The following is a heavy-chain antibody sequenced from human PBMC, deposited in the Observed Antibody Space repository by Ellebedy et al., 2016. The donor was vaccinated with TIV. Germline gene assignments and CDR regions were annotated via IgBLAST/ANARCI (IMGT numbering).Heavy chain of an antibody. J-gene: IGHJ4*02. D-gene: IGHD6-6*01. V-gene: IGHV3-33*01. CDR1: GFTFSNHG. Sequence: GGSLRLSCAASGFTFSNHGMYWVRQAPGKGLEWVAVIWYDGSKKYYGDSVKGRFTISRDNSKNMLYLQMSSLRAEDTAIYYCVRDIGARRGDYWGQGTLVTVSS. CDR3: VRDIGARRGDY. CDR2: IWYDGSKK.